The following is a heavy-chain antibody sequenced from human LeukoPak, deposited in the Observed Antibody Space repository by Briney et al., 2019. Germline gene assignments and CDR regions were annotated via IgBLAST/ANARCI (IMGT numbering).Heavy chain of an antibody. CDR1: GATFSSYA. J-gene: IGHJ4*02. D-gene: IGHD3-10*01. Sequence: ASVKLSCKASGATFSSYAISWVRQAPGQGLEWKGGIIPIFGTANYAQKCQGRVTITADNSTSTAYMELRSLRSEDTAVYCCASRRRRCGELLYFDYWRQGTVVSVSS. CDR2: IIPIFGTA. V-gene: IGHV1-69*06. CDR3: ASRRRRCGELLYFDY.